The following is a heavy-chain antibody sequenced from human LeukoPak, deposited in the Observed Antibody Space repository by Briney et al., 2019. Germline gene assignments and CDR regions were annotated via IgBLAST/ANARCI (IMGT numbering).Heavy chain of an antibody. D-gene: IGHD3-10*01. CDR2: INPSDGST. CDR3: ARASISEGSGSDFDY. J-gene: IGHJ4*02. CDR1: GYTFTSYY. Sequence: ASVKVSCKASGYTFTSYYMHWVRQAPGQGLEWMGIINPSDGSTSYAQKFQGRVTMTRDTSTSTVYMELSSLRSEDTAVYYCARASISEGSGSDFDYWGQGTLVTVSS. V-gene: IGHV1-46*01.